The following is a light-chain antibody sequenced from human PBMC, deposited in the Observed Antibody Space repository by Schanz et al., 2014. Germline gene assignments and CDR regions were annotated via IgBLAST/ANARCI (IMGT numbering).Light chain of an antibody. J-gene: IGLJ2*01. Sequence: QSALTQPASVSGSPGQSITISCTGTSSDVGNYNLVSWYQQHPGKAPKLMIYEVNKRPSGVPDRFSGSKSGASASLAISGLQSEDEADYYCQSYDSSLSGWRVFGGGTKLTVL. CDR1: SSDVGNYNL. CDR2: EVN. V-gene: IGLV2-14*02. CDR3: QSYDSSLSGWRV.